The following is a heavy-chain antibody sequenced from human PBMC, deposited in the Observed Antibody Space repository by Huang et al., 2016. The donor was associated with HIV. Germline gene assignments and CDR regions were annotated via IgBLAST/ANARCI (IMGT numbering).Heavy chain of an antibody. CDR3: ARQGVGDFVVEPTGLGAFDI. J-gene: IGHJ3*02. Sequence: EVQLVQSGAVVKKPGESLKISCKGSGYTFNGYWIGWVRQMPGKGLEWMGIIYPGDSDTTYSPCFQGQVTIAADKSISTAYLQWSGLKASDTAMYYCARQGVGDFVVEPTGLGAFDIWGQGTKVTVSS. D-gene: IGHD2-2*01. CDR1: GYTFNGYW. V-gene: IGHV5-51*01. CDR2: IYPGDSDT.